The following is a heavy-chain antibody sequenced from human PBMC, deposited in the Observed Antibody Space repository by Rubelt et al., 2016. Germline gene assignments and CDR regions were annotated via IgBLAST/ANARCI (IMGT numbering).Heavy chain of an antibody. V-gene: IGHV4-34*01. D-gene: IGHD2-2*01. CDR2: SNHSGST. CDR3: ASVQVVPAAIGDDAFDI. CDR1: GGSFSGYY. J-gene: IGHJ3*02. Sequence: QVQLQQWGAGLLKPSETLSLTCAVYGGSFSGYYWSWIRQPPGKGLEGIGESNHSGSTNYNPSLKSRVTIPVDTSKSQFSLKRGSVTAADTAVYYCASVQVVPAAIGDDAFDIWGQGTMVTVSS.